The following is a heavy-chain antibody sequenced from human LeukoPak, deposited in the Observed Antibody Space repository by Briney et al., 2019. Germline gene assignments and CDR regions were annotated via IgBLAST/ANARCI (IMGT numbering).Heavy chain of an antibody. D-gene: IGHD3-22*01. CDR1: GYTFTSYG. V-gene: IGHV1-18*01. J-gene: IGHJ6*03. Sequence: ASVKVSCTASGYTFTSYGISWVRQAPGQGLEWMGWISAYNGNTNSAQKLQGRVTMTTDTSTSTAYMELRSLRSDDTAVYYCARKGYYYDSSGYYYENKYYYYYMDVWGKGTTVTVSS. CDR2: ISAYNGNT. CDR3: ARKGYYYDSSGYYYENKYYYYYMDV.